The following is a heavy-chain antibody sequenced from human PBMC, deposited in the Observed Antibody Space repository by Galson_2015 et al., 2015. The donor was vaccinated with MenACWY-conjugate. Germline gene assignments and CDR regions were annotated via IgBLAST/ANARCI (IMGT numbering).Heavy chain of an antibody. CDR3: ARARGPYCGGDCPP. V-gene: IGHV6-1*01. CDR2: TYYRSKWYN. Sequence: CAISGDSVSSNSAAWNWIRQSPSRGLEWLGRTYYRSKWYNDYAVSVKSRITINPDTSKNQFSLQLNSVTAADTAVYYCARARGPYCGGDCPPWGQGTMVTVSS. D-gene: IGHD2-21*02. J-gene: IGHJ3*01. CDR1: GDSVSSNSAA.